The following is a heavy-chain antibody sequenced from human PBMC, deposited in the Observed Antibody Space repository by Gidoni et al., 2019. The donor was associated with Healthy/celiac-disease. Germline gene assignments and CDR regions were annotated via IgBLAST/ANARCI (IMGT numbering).Heavy chain of an antibody. J-gene: IGHJ4*02. CDR1: GFSLSTSGVG. D-gene: IGHD3-3*01. CDR2: IYWNDDK. Sequence: QITLKESVPTLVKPTQTLTLPCPFPGFSLSTSGVGVGCIRQPPGKAMEWLALIYWNDDKRYSPSLKSRLTITKETSKNQVVLTMTNMDPVETATYYCAHSIHPERVRFLEGSRRTYYFDYWGQGTLVTVSS. V-gene: IGHV2-5*01. CDR3: AHSIHPERVRFLEGSRRTYYFDY.